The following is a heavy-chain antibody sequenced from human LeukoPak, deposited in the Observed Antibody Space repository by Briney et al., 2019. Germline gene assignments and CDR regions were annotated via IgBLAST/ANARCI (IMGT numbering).Heavy chain of an antibody. CDR2: INPNSGGT. CDR1: GYTFTGYY. D-gene: IGHD4-17*01. J-gene: IGHJ3*02. V-gene: IGHV1-2*02. CDR3: ASGRDYGDERGAFDI. Sequence: ASVKVSCKATGYTFTGYYMHWVRQAPGQGLEWMGWINPNSGGTNYAQKFQGRVTMTRDTSISTAYIELSRLRSDDTAVYYCASGRDYGDERGAFDIWGQGTMVTVSS.